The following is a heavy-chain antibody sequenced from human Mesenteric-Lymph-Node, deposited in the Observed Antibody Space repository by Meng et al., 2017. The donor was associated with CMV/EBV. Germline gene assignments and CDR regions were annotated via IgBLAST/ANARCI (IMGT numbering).Heavy chain of an antibody. D-gene: IGHD4-17*01. CDR2: IYHSGST. CDR3: ARVAQRSFDI. Sequence: SETLSLTCTVSGGSISTYYWNWIRQPPGKGLEWIGYIYHSGSTNYNPSLKSRVIISVDTSKNQFSLKLSSVTAADTAVYYCARVAQRSFDIWGQGTMVTVSS. V-gene: IGHV4-59*01. J-gene: IGHJ3*02. CDR1: GGSISTYY.